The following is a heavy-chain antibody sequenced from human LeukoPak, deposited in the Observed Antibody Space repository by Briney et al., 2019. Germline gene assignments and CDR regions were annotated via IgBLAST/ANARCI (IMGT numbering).Heavy chain of an antibody. CDR1: GFTFSSYS. CDR3: AKGVAVILTGYYFDH. CDR2: ISSSSSYI. J-gene: IGHJ4*02. V-gene: IGHV3-21*04. D-gene: IGHD3-9*01. Sequence: GGSLRLSCAASGFTFSSYSMNWVRQAPGKGLEWVSSISSSSSYIYYADSVKGRFTISKDNSKNTLYLQMNSLRDEDTAVYYCAKGVAVILTGYYFDHWGQGTLVTVSS.